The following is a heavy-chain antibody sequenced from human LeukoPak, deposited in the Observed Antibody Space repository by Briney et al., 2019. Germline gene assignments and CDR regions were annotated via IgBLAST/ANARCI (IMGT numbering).Heavy chain of an antibody. D-gene: IGHD6-13*01. V-gene: IGHV4-39*01. CDR2: IYYSGST. CDR1: GGSLSSSSYY. CDR3: ASHENEGYSSSWYRGYYYYYYMDV. Sequence: PSQTLSLTCTVSGGSLSSSSYYWGWIRQPPGTGLEWLGSIYYSGSTYYNPSLKSRVTISVDTSKNQFSLKLSSVTAADTAVYYCASHENEGYSSSWYRGYYYYYYMDVWGKGTTVTISS. J-gene: IGHJ6*03.